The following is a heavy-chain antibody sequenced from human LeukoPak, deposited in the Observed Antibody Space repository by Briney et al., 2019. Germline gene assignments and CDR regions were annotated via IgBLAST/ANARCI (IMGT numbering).Heavy chain of an antibody. V-gene: IGHV1-8*01. Sequence: ASVKVSCKTSGFIFTSYDIYWVRQAPGQGLEWMGWMNPDRGNTAYAQKFQGRVSMTRDTSISTAFMVLSSLTSDDTAVYYCGRGQWQELHDYWGQGTLVIVSS. CDR3: GRGQWQELHDY. D-gene: IGHD6-19*01. J-gene: IGHJ4*02. CDR1: GFIFTSYD. CDR2: MNPDRGNT.